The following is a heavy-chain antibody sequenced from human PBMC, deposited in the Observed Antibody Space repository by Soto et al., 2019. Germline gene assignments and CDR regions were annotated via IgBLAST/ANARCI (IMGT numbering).Heavy chain of an antibody. V-gene: IGHV3-30*18. D-gene: IGHD1-26*01. CDR3: AKDIEEVVYYYGMYV. Sequence: QVQLVESGGGVVQPGKSLRLSCVASGFTFSSYGMHWVRRAPGKGLEWVALISYDGNNKYYGDSVKGRFTIFRDNSKNTLFLQMNSLRAEDTAVYFCAKDIEEVVYYYGMYVWGHGTTVTVSS. CDR1: GFTFSSYG. CDR2: ISYDGNNK. J-gene: IGHJ6*02.